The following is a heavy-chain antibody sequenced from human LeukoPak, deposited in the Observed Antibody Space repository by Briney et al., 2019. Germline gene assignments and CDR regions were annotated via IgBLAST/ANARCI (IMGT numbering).Heavy chain of an antibody. Sequence: GGSLRLSCAASGFSFSSYSMNWVRQAPGKGLEWVSSISTSSSHIYYADSVKGRFTISRDNAKNSLYLQMNSLRADDTAVYYCARGDGVVRGVIVDWGQGTLVTVSS. J-gene: IGHJ4*02. CDR3: ARGDGVVRGVIVD. CDR2: ISTSSSHI. D-gene: IGHD3-10*01. CDR1: GFSFSSYS. V-gene: IGHV3-21*01.